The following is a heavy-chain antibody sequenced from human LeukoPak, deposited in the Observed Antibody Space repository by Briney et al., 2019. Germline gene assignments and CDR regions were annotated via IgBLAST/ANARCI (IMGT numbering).Heavy chain of an antibody. J-gene: IGHJ4*02. CDR1: GFIFSSYW. D-gene: IGHD3-10*01. V-gene: IGHV3-7*01. CDR3: ARGDLWLGH. CDR2: IKSDGSEE. Sequence: GGSLRLSCATSGFIFSSYWMCWVRQAPGKGLEWVANIKSDGSEEYYGDSVKGRFTISRDNAKNSRYLQMNSLRVEDTAVYYCARGDLWLGHWGQGSLVTVSS.